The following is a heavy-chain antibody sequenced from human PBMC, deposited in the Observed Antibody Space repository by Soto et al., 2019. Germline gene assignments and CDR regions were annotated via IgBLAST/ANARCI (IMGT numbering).Heavy chain of an antibody. V-gene: IGHV4-59*01. CDR1: GGSSSGYY. J-gene: IGHJ6*03. D-gene: IGHD1-1*01. Sequence: SETLSLTCTVAGGSSSGYYWSWIRQPPGKGLEWIGYIYYSGSTNYNPSLKSRVTISVDTSKNQFSLKLSSVTAADTAVYYCARVGTNDPRKGYYYSYMAVWGKGTTVTVSS. CDR2: IYYSGST. CDR3: ARVGTNDPRKGYYYSYMAV.